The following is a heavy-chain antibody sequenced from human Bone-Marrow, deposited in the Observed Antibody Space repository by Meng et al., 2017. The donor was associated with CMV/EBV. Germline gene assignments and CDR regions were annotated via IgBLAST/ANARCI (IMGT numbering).Heavy chain of an antibody. CDR1: GFTFSSYA. D-gene: IGHD2-2*01. CDR2: ISYDGSNK. Sequence: GGSLRLSCAASGFTFSSYAMHWVRQAPGKGLEWVAVISYDGSNKYYADSVKGRFTISRDNSKNTLYLQMNSLRAEDTAVYYCEREVVVPGAIGYYYGMDVWGQGTTVTVSS. J-gene: IGHJ6*02. V-gene: IGHV3-30-3*01. CDR3: EREVVVPGAIGYYYGMDV.